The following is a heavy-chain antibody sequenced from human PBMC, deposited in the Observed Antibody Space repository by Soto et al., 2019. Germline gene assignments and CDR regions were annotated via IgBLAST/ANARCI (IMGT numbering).Heavy chain of an antibody. CDR3: AIVVSIAVAGRYYGMDV. D-gene: IGHD6-19*01. Sequence: SQTLSLTCAISGDSVSSNSAAWNWIRQSPSRGLEWLGRTYYRSKWYNDYAVSVKSRITINPDTSKNQFSLQLNSVTPEDTAVYYCAIVVSIAVAGRYYGMDVWGQGTKVTVSS. J-gene: IGHJ6*02. V-gene: IGHV6-1*01. CDR1: GDSVSSNSAA. CDR2: TYYRSKWYN.